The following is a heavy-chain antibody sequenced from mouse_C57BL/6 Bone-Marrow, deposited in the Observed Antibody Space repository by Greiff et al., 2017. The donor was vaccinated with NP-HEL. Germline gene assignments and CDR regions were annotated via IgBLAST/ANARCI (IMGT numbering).Heavy chain of an antibody. V-gene: IGHV1-50*01. CDR3: AIWFDY. CDR1: GYTFTSYW. J-gene: IGHJ2*01. Sequence: VQLQQPGAELVKPGASVKLSCKASGYTFTSYWMQWVKQRPGQGLEWIGEIDPSDSYTNYNQKFKGKATLTVDTSSSTAYMQLSSLTSEDSAVYYCAIWFDYWGQGTTLTVSS. CDR2: IDPSDSYT.